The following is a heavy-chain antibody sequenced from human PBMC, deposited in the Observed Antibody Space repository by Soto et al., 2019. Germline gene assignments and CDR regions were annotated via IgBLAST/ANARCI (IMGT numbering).Heavy chain of an antibody. D-gene: IGHD6-19*01. Sequence: RLSCAGSGFTFGSYAMSWVRQAPGKGLEWVSAISGSGGSTYYADSVKGRFTISRDNSKNTPYLQMNSLRAEDTAVYYCAKDFRTDVAAQTYYYYGMDVWGQGITVTVS. CDR2: ISGSGGST. V-gene: IGHV3-23*01. CDR1: GFTFGSYA. CDR3: AKDFRTDVAAQTYYYYGMDV. J-gene: IGHJ6*02.